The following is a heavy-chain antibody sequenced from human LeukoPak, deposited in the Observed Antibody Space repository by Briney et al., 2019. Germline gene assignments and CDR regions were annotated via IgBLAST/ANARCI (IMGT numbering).Heavy chain of an antibody. D-gene: IGHD2-21*02. Sequence: GASVKVSCKAFGFSFTDCYMHWVRQAPGQGLEWMGYINPHSGGTSSPQKFQGRVTMTTDTSISAAYMELSSLISDDTAMYYCVREGNELLSKNFDYWGQGTLVTVSS. V-gene: IGHV1-2*02. CDR2: INPHSGGT. CDR3: VREGNELLSKNFDY. CDR1: GFSFTDCY. J-gene: IGHJ4*02.